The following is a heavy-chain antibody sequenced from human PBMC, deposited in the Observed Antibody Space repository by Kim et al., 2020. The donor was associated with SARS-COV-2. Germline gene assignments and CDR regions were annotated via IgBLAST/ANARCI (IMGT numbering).Heavy chain of an antibody. D-gene: IGHD3-9*01. CDR1: GFTFSSYS. CDR2: ISSSSSYI. V-gene: IGHV3-21*01. Sequence: GGSLRLSCAASGFTFSSYSMNWVRQAPGKGLEWVSSISSSSSYIYYADSVKGRFTISRDNAKNSLYLQMNSLRAEDTAVYYCARDGDILTGYYYYYYYGMDVWGQGTTVTVSS. CDR3: ARDGDILTGYYYYYYYGMDV. J-gene: IGHJ6*02.